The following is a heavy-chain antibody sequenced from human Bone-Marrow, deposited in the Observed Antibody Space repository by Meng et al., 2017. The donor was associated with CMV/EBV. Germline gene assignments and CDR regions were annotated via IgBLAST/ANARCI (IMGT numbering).Heavy chain of an antibody. CDR3: AREWGDDSYYYGMDV. V-gene: IGHV3-48*03. CDR1: GFTFSSYE. D-gene: IGHD1-26*01. Sequence: GESLKISCTASGFTFSSYEMNWVRRAPGKGLEWLSYINTSGSTIYYGESVKGRFTIPRDNAKNSLYLQMNSLRVEDTAVYYCAREWGDDSYYYGMDVWGQGTTVTVSS. J-gene: IGHJ6*02. CDR2: INTSGSTI.